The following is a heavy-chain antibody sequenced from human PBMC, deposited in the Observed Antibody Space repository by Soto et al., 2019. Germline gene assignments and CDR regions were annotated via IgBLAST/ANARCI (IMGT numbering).Heavy chain of an antibody. V-gene: IGHV3-21*01. CDR3: ARESEDLTSNFDY. J-gene: IGHJ4*02. Sequence: GGSLRLSCAASGFTFTRYSMDWVRQAPGKGLEWVSSISSTANYIYYADSMKGRFTVSRDNAKDSVYLEMNSLSAEDTAVYYCARESEDLTSNFDYWGQGTLVTVSS. CDR1: GFTFTRYS. CDR2: ISSTANYI.